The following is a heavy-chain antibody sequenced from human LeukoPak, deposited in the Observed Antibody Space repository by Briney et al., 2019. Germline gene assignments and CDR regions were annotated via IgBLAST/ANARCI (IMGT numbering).Heavy chain of an antibody. V-gene: IGHV3-15*04. Sequence: GGSLRLSCAASGCTFSNAWMSWVRQAPGKGLEWVGRIESKTDSGTTDYAAPVKGRFTISRDDSKNTLYLQMNSLKTEDTAVYYCTTVLNYYDSSDYYRPFDIWGQGTMVTVSS. D-gene: IGHD3-22*01. CDR3: TTVLNYYDSSDYYRPFDI. J-gene: IGHJ3*02. CDR1: GCTFSNAW. CDR2: IESKTDSGTT.